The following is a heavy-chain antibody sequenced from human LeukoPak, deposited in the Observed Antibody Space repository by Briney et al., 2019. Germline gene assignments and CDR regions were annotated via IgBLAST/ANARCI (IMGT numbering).Heavy chain of an antibody. CDR3: ARGPTNNYDILTGYSLYWYFDL. D-gene: IGHD3-9*01. CDR1: GGSISSYY. V-gene: IGHV4-59*01. CDR2: IYYSGST. Sequence: PSETLSLTCTVSGGSISSYYWSWIRQPPGKGLEWIGYIYYSGSTNYNPSLKSRVTISVDTSKNQFSLKLSSVTAADTAVYYCARGPTNNYDILTGYSLYWYFDLWGRGTLVTVSS. J-gene: IGHJ2*01.